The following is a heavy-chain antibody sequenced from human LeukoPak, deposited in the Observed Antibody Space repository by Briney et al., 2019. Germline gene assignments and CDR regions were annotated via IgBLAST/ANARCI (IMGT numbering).Heavy chain of an antibody. CDR2: ISGSGGST. Sequence: GGSLRLSCAASGFTFSSYAMSWVRQAPGKGLEWVTAISGSGGSTYNADSVKGRFTISRDNSENTLYLKMNSLRAEDTAVYYCAKERYINGWALFDYWGQGTLVTVSS. CDR3: AKERYINGWALFDY. CDR1: GFTFSSYA. D-gene: IGHD6-19*01. J-gene: IGHJ4*02. V-gene: IGHV3-23*01.